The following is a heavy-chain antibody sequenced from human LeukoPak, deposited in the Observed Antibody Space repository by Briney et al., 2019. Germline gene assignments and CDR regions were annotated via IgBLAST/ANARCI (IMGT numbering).Heavy chain of an antibody. CDR1: GVSFSNYY. CDR3: SRGGIDLTTPFGDY. D-gene: IGHD2-15*01. CDR2: INHSGST. J-gene: IGHJ4*02. Sequence: SETLSLTCVVYGVSFSNYYWNWIRQTPGKGLEWIGEINHSGSTNYNPSLKSRVTMSVDMSKNQFSLTLNSLTAADTAVYFCSRGGIDLTTPFGDYWGQGTPVTVSS. V-gene: IGHV4-34*01.